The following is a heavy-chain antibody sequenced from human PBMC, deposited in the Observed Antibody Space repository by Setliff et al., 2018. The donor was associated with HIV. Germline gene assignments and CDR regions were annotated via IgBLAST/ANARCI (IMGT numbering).Heavy chain of an antibody. Sequence: GGSLRLSCAVSGFTFSSFFMYWVRQAPGKGLEWVANMNPDGSEKNYVDSVKGRFTISRDNAKNSLYLQMSSLRAEDTAVYYCATYLDISSFNHNFDFWGQGTLGHRLL. CDR2: MNPDGSEK. CDR1: GFTFSSFF. J-gene: IGHJ4*02. D-gene: IGHD3-9*01. CDR3: ATYLDISSFNHNFDF. V-gene: IGHV3-7*01.